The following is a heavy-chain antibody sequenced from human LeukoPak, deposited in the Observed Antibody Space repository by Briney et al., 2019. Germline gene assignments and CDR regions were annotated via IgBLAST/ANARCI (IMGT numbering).Heavy chain of an antibody. CDR3: ARGKGSWSGYYNFNWFDP. Sequence: SETLSLTCAVYGGSFSGYYWSWIRQPPGKGLEWLGEINHSGSTNYNPSLKSRVTISVDTSKNQFSLKLSSVTAADTAVYYCARGKGSWSGYYNFNWFDPWGQGTLVTVSS. CDR1: GGSFSGYY. D-gene: IGHD3-3*01. V-gene: IGHV4-34*01. J-gene: IGHJ5*02. CDR2: INHSGST.